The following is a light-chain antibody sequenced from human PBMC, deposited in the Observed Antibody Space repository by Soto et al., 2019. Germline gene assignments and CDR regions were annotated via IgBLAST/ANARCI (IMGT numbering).Light chain of an antibody. V-gene: IGKV3-20*01. CDR3: QHYDSLPIT. Sequence: EIVLTQSPGTLSLSPGERATLSCXASQSVRSMYLAWYQQKPGQPPRLLIYGASSRATGIPDRFSGSGSGTDFTLTISRLEPEDFAVFYCQHYDSLPITFGQGTRLEIK. J-gene: IGKJ5*01. CDR2: GAS. CDR1: QSVRSMY.